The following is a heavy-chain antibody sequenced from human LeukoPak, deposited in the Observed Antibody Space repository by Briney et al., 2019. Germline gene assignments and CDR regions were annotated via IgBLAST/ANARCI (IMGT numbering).Heavy chain of an antibody. J-gene: IGHJ4*02. D-gene: IGHD6-19*01. CDR2: LKQDAYQT. V-gene: IGHV3-7*03. Sequence: PGGSLRLSCAASGFSFSSSWMAWVRQAPGQGLEWVANLKQDAYQTFYLESVKGRFTISRDNAKNSLYLYMNSLRVEDTAMYYCARDRRSGLDHWGQGALVTVSS. CDR1: GFSFSSSW. CDR3: ARDRRSGLDH.